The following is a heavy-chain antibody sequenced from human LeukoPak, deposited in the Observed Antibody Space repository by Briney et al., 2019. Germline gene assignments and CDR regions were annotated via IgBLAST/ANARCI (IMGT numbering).Heavy chain of an antibody. Sequence: GGSLRLSCAASGFTFSSYAMSWVRQAPGKGLEWVSAISGSGGSTYYADSVKGRFTISRDNSKNTLYLQMNSLRAEDTAVYYCAKSPTGILAYCGGDCYSDYWGQGTLVTVSS. D-gene: IGHD2-21*01. CDR1: GFTFSSYA. J-gene: IGHJ4*02. V-gene: IGHV3-23*01. CDR3: AKSPTGILAYCGGDCYSDY. CDR2: ISGSGGST.